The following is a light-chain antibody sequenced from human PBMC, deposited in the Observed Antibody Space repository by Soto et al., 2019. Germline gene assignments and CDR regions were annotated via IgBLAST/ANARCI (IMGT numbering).Light chain of an antibody. CDR3: QQYNSYSVWT. J-gene: IGKJ1*01. Sequence: DIQMTQSPSTLSASVGDRVTITCRASQSISSWLAWYQQKPGKAPKLLIYKASSLESGVPSRFSGSGSGTEFTLTISSLQPDDFATYYSQQYNSYSVWTFGQGTKVEIK. V-gene: IGKV1-5*03. CDR1: QSISSW. CDR2: KAS.